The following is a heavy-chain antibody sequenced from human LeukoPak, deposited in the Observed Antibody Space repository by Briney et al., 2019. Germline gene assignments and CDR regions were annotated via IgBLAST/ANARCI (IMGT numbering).Heavy chain of an antibody. CDR2: GIPIFGTA. V-gene: IGHV1-69*01. Sequence: SSVKVSCKASGCSVSSYAISWVRQPPGQGLEWMGGGIPIFGTANYEQKSQGRVTITADDSTTTAYMELSSLRSEDTAVYYGAREENVTPFDYWGQGTLVTVSS. CDR1: GCSVSSYA. J-gene: IGHJ4*02. CDR3: AREENVTPFDY.